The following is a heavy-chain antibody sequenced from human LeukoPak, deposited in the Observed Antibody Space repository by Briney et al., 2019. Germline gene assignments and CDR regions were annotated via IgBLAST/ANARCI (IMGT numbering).Heavy chain of an antibody. J-gene: IGHJ4*02. D-gene: IGHD1-26*01. CDR1: GGSISSYY. CDR2: INHSGST. Sequence: SETLSLTCTVSGGSISSYYWSWIRQPPGKGLEWIGEINHSGSTNYNPSLKSRVTISVDTSKNQFSLKLSSVTAADTAVYYCARVAVSGSYWGGVGYFDYWGQGTLVTVSS. CDR3: ARVAVSGSYWGGVGYFDY. V-gene: IGHV4-34*01.